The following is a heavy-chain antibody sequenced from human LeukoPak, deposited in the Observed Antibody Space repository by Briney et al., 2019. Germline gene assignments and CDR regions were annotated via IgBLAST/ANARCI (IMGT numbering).Heavy chain of an antibody. CDR1: GYTFTGYY. V-gene: IGHV1-2*02. CDR2: INPNSSGT. Sequence: ASVKVSCKASGYTFTGYYMHWVRQAPGQGLEWMGWINPNSSGTNYAQKFQGRVTMTRDTSISTAYMELSRLRSDDTAVYYCARLYGDGYGFDYWGQGTLVTVSS. CDR3: ARLYGDGYGFDY. J-gene: IGHJ4*02. D-gene: IGHD5-24*01.